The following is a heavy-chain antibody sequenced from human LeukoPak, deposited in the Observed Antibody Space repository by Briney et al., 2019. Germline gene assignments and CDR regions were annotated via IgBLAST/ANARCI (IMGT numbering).Heavy chain of an antibody. D-gene: IGHD3-9*01. CDR3: AKDQAPLRYFDWLFDY. CDR2: ISGSGGST. CDR1: GFTFSSYA. J-gene: IGHJ4*02. V-gene: IGHV3-23*01. Sequence: GGSLRLSCAASGFTFSSYAMSWVRQAPGKGLEWVSAISGSGGSTYYADSVKGRFTISRDNSKNTLYLQMSSLRAEDTAVYYCAKDQAPLRYFDWLFDYWGQGTLVTVSS.